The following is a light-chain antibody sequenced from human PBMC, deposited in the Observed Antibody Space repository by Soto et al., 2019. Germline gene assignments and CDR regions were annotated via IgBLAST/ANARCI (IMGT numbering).Light chain of an antibody. V-gene: IGKV3-11*01. CDR1: QSVGRH. J-gene: IGKJ4*01. CDR3: QQSYSPPFT. CDR2: DAS. Sequence: EIVLTQSPATLSLSPGERATLSCRASQSVGRHLAWYQQKPGQAPRLLIYDASNRATGVPARFSGSGSGTDFTLSISSLEPEDFATYFCQQSYSPPFTFGGGAKVEIK.